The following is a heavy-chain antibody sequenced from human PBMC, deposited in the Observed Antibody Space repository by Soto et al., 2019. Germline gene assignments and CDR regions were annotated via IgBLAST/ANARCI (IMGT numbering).Heavy chain of an antibody. CDR2: ISGSGGRT. J-gene: IGHJ2*01. Sequence: VQLLESGGGLVQPGGSLRLSCAASGFTFSSYAMTWVRQAPGKGLEWVSGISGSGGRTYDADSVKGRFTISRDNSKNTLYLQMNSLRGDDTAVYYCAKDQEVRSELEVRYLDPWGRGTLVTVSS. CDR3: AKDQEVRSELEVRYLDP. D-gene: IGHD1-1*01. CDR1: GFTFSSYA. V-gene: IGHV3-23*01.